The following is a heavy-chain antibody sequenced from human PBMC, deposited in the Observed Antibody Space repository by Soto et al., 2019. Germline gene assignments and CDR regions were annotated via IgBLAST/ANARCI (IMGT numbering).Heavy chain of an antibody. Sequence: ASVKVSCKASGYTFTGYYMHWVRQAPGQGLEWMGWINPNSGGTNYAQKFQGWVTMTRDTSISTAYMELSRLRSDDTAVYYCARDGVVVPAANYYYYGMDVWGKGTTVTVSS. CDR1: GYTFTGYY. J-gene: IGHJ6*04. CDR2: INPNSGGT. D-gene: IGHD2-2*01. CDR3: ARDGVVVPAANYYYYGMDV. V-gene: IGHV1-2*04.